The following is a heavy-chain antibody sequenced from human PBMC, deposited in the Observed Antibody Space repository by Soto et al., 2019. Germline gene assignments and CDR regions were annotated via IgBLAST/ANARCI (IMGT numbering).Heavy chain of an antibody. V-gene: IGHV3-9*01. Sequence: GGSLRLSCAASGFTFDDYAMHWVRQAPGKGLEWVSGISWNSGSIGYADSVKGRFTISRDNAKNSLYLQMNSLRAEDTALYYCAKDNRIVTTWGQGTLVTVSS. CDR1: GFTFDDYA. CDR3: AKDNRIVTT. CDR2: ISWNSGSI. D-gene: IGHD2-15*01. J-gene: IGHJ5*02.